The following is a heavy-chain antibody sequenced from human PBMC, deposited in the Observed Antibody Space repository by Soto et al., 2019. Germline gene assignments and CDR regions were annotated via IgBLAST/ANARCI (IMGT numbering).Heavy chain of an antibody. CDR3: ARDYGSGSYYQTYGMDV. V-gene: IGHV1-2*02. CDR1: GYTFTGYY. D-gene: IGHD3-10*01. J-gene: IGHJ6*02. CDR2: INPNSGGT. Sequence: QVQLVQSGAEVKKPGASVKVSCKASGYTFTGYYMHWVRQAPGQGLEWMGWINPNSGGTNYAQKFQGRVTMTRDTSISTAYMELSRLRSDDTAVYYCARDYGSGSYYQTYGMDVWGRGTTVIVSS.